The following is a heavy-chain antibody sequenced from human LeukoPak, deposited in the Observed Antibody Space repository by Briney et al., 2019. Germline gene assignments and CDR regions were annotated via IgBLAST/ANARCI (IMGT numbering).Heavy chain of an antibody. V-gene: IGHV3-21*01. CDR2: ISTSSSYI. D-gene: IGHD7-27*01. J-gene: IGHJ4*02. Sequence: AGGSLRLSCAASGFTFSRYTMNWVRQAPGKGLEWVSSISTSSSYIYYADSVKGRFTISRDNAKNTLFLHMNSLRAEDTAVYYCNVRWGPNSDYWGQGTLVTVSS. CDR3: NVRWGPNSDY. CDR1: GFTFSRYT.